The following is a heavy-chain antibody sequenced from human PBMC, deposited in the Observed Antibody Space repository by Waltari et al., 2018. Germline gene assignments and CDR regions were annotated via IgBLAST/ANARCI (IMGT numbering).Heavy chain of an antibody. CDR3: ARTYGSGSYCGY. CDR1: GGSISSSSYY. J-gene: IGHJ4*02. D-gene: IGHD3-10*01. Sequence: QLQLQESGPGLVKPSETLSLPCTVSGGSISSSSYYWGWIRQPPGKGLEWIGSIYYSGSTYYNPSLKSRVTISVDTSKNQFSLKLSSVTAADTAVYYCARTYGSGSYCGYWGQGTLVTVSS. V-gene: IGHV4-39*07. CDR2: IYYSGST.